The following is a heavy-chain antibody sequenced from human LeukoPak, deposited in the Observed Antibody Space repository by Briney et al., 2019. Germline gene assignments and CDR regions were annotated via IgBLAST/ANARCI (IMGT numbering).Heavy chain of an antibody. V-gene: IGHV3-30*02. CDR1: GFTFSSYG. J-gene: IGHJ5*02. CDR3: AKELYSGSYRSSWFDP. Sequence: GGSLRLSCAASGFTFSSYGMHWVRQAPGKGLEWVTFIRYDGSNKYYTDSVKGRFTISRDNSKNTLYLQMNSLRAEDTALYYCAKELYSGSYRSSWFDPWGQGTLVTVSS. D-gene: IGHD1-26*01. CDR2: IRYDGSNK.